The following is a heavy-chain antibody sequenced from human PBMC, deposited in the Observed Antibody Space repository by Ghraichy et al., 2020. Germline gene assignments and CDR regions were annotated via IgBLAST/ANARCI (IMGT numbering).Heavy chain of an antibody. V-gene: IGHV4-39*01. CDR2: IYYSGSA. J-gene: IGHJ4*02. CDR3: ARTPMGVTESGLDY. D-gene: IGHD2-8*01. Sequence: SQTLSLTCSVSGGSIRAISYYWGWIRQPPGKGLEWIGSIYYSGSAYYSSSLKSRVTMSVDASQNQFSLRLSSVTAADTAVYYCARTPMGVTESGLDYWGQGTLVAVSS. CDR1: GGSIRAISYY.